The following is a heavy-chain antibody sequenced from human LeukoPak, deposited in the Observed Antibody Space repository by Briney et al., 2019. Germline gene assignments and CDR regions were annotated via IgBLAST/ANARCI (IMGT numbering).Heavy chain of an antibody. V-gene: IGHV3-23*01. CDR3: AKGGAQV. CDR1: GFTFSSDA. D-gene: IGHD1-26*01. CDR2: ISSSGGST. Sequence: HTGGSLRLSCAASGFTFSSDAMRWVRQAPGKGLEWVSAISSSGGSTYYADSVRGRFIISRDSSKNTLYLQMNSLRAEDTAVYYCAKGGAQVGGQGPLVTVSS. J-gene: IGHJ4*02.